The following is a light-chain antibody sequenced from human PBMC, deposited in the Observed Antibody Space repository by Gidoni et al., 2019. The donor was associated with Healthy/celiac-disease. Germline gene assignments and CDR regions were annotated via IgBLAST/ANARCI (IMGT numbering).Light chain of an antibody. CDR2: QDS. CDR3: QAWDSSTVV. J-gene: IGLJ2*01. CDR1: TLGDKY. V-gene: IGLV3-1*01. Sequence: YELTQPPSVSVSPGQTASITCSGDTLGDKYACWYQQKPGQSPVLVIYQDSKRPSGLPERFSGSHSGNTATLTISGTQAMDEADYYCQAWDSSTVVFGGGTKLTVL.